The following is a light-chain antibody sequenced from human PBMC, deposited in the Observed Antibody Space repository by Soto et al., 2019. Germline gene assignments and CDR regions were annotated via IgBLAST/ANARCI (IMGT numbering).Light chain of an antibody. Sequence: QAVLTQPPSVSAAPGQKVTISCSGSSSNIGNNYVSWYQQLPGTGPKLLIYDNNKRPSGIPDRFSGSKSGTSATLGITGLQTGDEADYYCGTWDSSLNIYVFGTGTKVTVL. J-gene: IGLJ1*01. CDR3: GTWDSSLNIYV. V-gene: IGLV1-51*01. CDR1: SSNIGNNY. CDR2: DNN.